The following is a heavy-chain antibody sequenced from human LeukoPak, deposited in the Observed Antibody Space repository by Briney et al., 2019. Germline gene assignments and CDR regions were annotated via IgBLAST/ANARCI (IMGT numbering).Heavy chain of an antibody. D-gene: IGHD6-13*01. CDR2: IWYDGSNK. CDR3: AKDSRGGSSWYGGTYNWFDP. J-gene: IGHJ5*02. V-gene: IGHV3-33*06. Sequence: PGRSLRLSCAASGFTFSSYGMHWVRQAPGKGLEWVAVIWYDGSNKYYADSVKGRFTISRDNSKNTLYLQMNSLRAEDTAVYYCAKDSRGGSSWYGGTYNWFDPWGQGTLVTVSS. CDR1: GFTFSSYG.